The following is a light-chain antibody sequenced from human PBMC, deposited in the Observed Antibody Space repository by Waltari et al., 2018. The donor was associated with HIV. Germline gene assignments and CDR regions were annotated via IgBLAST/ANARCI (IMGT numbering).Light chain of an antibody. V-gene: IGLV1-44*01. CDR3: AAWDDSLNAWV. CDR1: CSNMGSNT. Sequence: QSVLTQPPSASGTPGQRVTISCSGRCSNMGSNTVNWYQQLPGTAPKPLIYSNNRRPSGFPNRFPGPKSGTSASLAIRGLQSEDEADYYCAAWDDSLNAWVFGGGTKLTVL. CDR2: SNN. J-gene: IGLJ3*02.